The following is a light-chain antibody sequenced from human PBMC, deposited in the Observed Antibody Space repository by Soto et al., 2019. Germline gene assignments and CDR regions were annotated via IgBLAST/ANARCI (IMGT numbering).Light chain of an antibody. CDR2: EVR. V-gene: IGLV2-14*01. J-gene: IGLJ1*01. CDR3: SSYRSSTTFV. Sequence: QSVLTQPASVSGSPGQSITISCTGTSSDVGAYNYVSWYQQYPGKAPKVIIFEVRKRPSGVSNRFSGSKSGDTASLTISGLQAEDEGDYYCSSYRSSTTFVFGTGTKVTVL. CDR1: SSDVGAYNY.